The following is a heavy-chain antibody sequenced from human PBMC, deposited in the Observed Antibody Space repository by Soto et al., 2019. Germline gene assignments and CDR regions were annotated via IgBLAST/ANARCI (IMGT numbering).Heavy chain of an antibody. Sequence: QVQLVQSGAEVKKPGSSVKVSCKASGGTFSSYAISWVRQAPGQGLEWMGGIIPIFGTANYAQKFQGRVTITADEFTSTAYMELSSLRSEDTAVYYCARDGRDGYNRGFFDYWGQGTLVTVSS. CDR1: GGTFSSYA. J-gene: IGHJ4*02. CDR2: IIPIFGTA. D-gene: IGHD5-12*01. CDR3: ARDGRDGYNRGFFDY. V-gene: IGHV1-69*01.